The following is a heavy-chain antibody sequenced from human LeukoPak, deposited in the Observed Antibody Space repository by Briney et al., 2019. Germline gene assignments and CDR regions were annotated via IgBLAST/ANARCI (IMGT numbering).Heavy chain of an antibody. CDR3: ARGRDNAFDI. J-gene: IGHJ3*02. Sequence: PGGSLRLSCAASGFTFSSYWMHWVRQAPGKGLVWVSRINSGGSRTSYADSVKGRFTISRDNSKNTLYLQMNSLRAEDTAVYYCARGRDNAFDIWGQGTMVTVSS. V-gene: IGHV3-74*01. CDR1: GFTFSSYW. CDR2: INSGGSRT.